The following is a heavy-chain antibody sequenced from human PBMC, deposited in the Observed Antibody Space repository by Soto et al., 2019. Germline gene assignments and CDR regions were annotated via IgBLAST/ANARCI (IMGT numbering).Heavy chain of an antibody. V-gene: IGHV4-34*01. J-gene: IGHJ3*01. CDR2: MSHSGGT. D-gene: IGHD2-21*02. CDR3: ARVERGTATAVVDAFDF. Sequence: QVQLQQWGAGLLKPSETLSLTCAVYGGFVSSGSYYWSWIRQPPGKGLEWIGEMSHSGGTHFDPSLKNLVTIAVDTSKNQFSLKRSSVTAADTALYSCARVERGTATAVVDAFDFWGPGTMVTVSS. CDR1: GGFVSSGSYY.